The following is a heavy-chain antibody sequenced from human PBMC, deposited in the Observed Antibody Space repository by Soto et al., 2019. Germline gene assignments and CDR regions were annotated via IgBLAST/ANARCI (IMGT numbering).Heavy chain of an antibody. V-gene: IGHV3-21*01. J-gene: IGHJ5*02. CDR2: ISSSSSDK. CDR3: ARDHRTIEGSWFDP. CDR1: GFTFSSYS. D-gene: IGHD3-10*01. Sequence: GGSLRLSCAASGFTFSSYSMSWVRQAPGKGLEWVSYISSSSSDKYYADSVKGRFTISRDNAKNSLYLQMNSLRAEDTAVYYCARDHRTIEGSWFDPWGQGT.